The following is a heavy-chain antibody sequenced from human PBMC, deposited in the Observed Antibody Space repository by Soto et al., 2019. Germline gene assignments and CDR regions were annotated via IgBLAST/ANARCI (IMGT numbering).Heavy chain of an antibody. Sequence: GGSLRLSYAASGFTFSSYAVHWVRQAPGKGLEWVAVISYDGSNKYYADSVKGRFTISRDNSKNTLYLQMNSLRAEDTAVYYCARGYSYGYHWYFDLWGRGTLVTVSS. J-gene: IGHJ2*01. CDR3: ARGYSYGYHWYFDL. CDR2: ISYDGSNK. V-gene: IGHV3-30-3*01. CDR1: GFTFSSYA. D-gene: IGHD5-18*01.